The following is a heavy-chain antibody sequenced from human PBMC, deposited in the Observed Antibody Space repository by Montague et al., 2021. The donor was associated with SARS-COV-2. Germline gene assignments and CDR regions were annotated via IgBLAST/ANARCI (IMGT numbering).Heavy chain of an antibody. CDR2: INHSGSS. D-gene: IGHD3-3*01. J-gene: IGHJ3*01. Sequence: SETLSLTCTVYGGSFTGYYWTWIRQPPGKGLEWIGEINHSGSSNYNSSLESRVTMSVDTSKNQFSLRLNSVSAADTAVYYCARAQGTIFGVLIMLPAAGAVDVWGQGTTVTVSS. CDR1: GGSFTGYY. V-gene: IGHV4-34*01. CDR3: ARAQGTIFGVLIMLPAAGAVDV.